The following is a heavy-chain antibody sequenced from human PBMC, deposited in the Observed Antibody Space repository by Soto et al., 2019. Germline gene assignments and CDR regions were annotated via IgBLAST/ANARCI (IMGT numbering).Heavy chain of an antibody. Sequence: GGSLRLSCAASGFTFSSFGLHWARQAPGKGLEWVAMISDDGSNKYYADSVKGRFTVSRDNSKNTLYLQMNSLRTEDTAAYYCAKATYKYDYLDYWGQGTLVTVSS. CDR2: ISDDGSNK. CDR3: AKATYKYDYLDY. D-gene: IGHD1-1*01. J-gene: IGHJ4*02. CDR1: GFTFSSFG. V-gene: IGHV3-30*18.